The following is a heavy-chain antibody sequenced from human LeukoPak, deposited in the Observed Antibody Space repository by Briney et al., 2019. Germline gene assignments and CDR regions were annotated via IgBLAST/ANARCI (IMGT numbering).Heavy chain of an antibody. CDR3: ARGPEWVVAARGDWYFDL. V-gene: IGHV1-18*01. J-gene: IGHJ2*01. Sequence: ASVKVSCKASGYTFTSYGISWVRQAPGQGLEWMGWISAYNGNTNYAQKLQGRVTMTTDTSTSTAYMELRSLRSDDTAVYYCARGPEWVVAARGDWYFDLWGRGTLVTVSS. CDR1: GYTFTSYG. D-gene: IGHD6-6*01. CDR2: ISAYNGNT.